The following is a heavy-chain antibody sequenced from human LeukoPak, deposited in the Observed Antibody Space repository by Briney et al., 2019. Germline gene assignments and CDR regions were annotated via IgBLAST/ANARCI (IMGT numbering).Heavy chain of an antibody. Sequence: SETLSLTCTVSGGSISSSRDYWAWIRQPPGKGLEWIANIYYSGSTYYSPSLKSRVTISVDTSKNQFSLKLSSVTAADTAVYYCARSSTMRYWYFDLWGRGTLVTVSS. CDR2: IYYSGST. CDR1: GGSISSSRDY. D-gene: IGHD2/OR15-2a*01. CDR3: ARSSTMRYWYFDL. V-gene: IGHV4-39*07. J-gene: IGHJ2*01.